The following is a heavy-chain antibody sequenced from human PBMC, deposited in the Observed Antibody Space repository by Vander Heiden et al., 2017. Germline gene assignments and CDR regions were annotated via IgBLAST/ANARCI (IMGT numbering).Heavy chain of an antibody. V-gene: IGHV3-21*01. CDR1: GFTFSSDS. Sequence: EVQLVESGGGLVKPGGSLRLYCAASGFTFSSDSMNWVRQAPGKGLEWVSSISRSSSYIYYADSVKGRFTLSRDNAKNSLYLPMNSLRAEDTAVYYCARVGSGDYWCHVTLVTLSS. CDR3: ARVGSGDY. CDR2: ISRSSSYI. J-gene: IGHJ4*01. D-gene: IGHD3-10*01.